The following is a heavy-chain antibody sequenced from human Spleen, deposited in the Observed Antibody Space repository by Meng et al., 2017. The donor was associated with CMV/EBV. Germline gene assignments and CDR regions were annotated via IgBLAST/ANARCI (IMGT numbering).Heavy chain of an antibody. CDR3: ARPQESPRV. CDR1: GFSFSDFY. V-gene: IGHV3-11*04. D-gene: IGHD3-10*01. CDR2: IDTSGRTM. Sequence: GGSLRLSCAASGFSFSDFYMSWIRQAPGKGLEWISHIDTSGRTMYSADSVKGRFTFSRDNAKSSLYLQMNSLRAEDTAVYYCARPQESPRVWGQGTTVTVSS. J-gene: IGHJ6*02.